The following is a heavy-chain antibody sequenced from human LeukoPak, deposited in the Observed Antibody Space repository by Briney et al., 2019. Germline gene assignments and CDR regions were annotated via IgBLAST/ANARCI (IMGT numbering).Heavy chain of an antibody. D-gene: IGHD4-17*01. J-gene: IGHJ4*02. CDR3: AKSYGDLTFDY. CDR2: ISGSGGST. CDR1: GFTFISYA. Sequence: GGSLGLSCAASGFTFISYAMTWVRQAPGKGLEWVSTISGSGGSTYYADSVKGRFTISRDNSKNTLYLQLNSLRVEDTAVYYCAKSYGDLTFDYWGQGTLVTVSS. V-gene: IGHV3-23*01.